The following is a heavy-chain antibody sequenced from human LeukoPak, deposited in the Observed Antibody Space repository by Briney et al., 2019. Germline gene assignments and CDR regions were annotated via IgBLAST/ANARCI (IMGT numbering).Heavy chain of an antibody. D-gene: IGHD5-24*01. CDR1: GYTFTGYY. J-gene: IGHJ5*02. CDR3: AKEQMATAFDP. Sequence: GASVKVSCKASGYTFTGYYVHWLRQAPGQGLEWMGWINPNSGGTKYAQKFQGRVTMTRDTSISTAYMELSRLRSDDTAVYYCAKEQMATAFDPWGQGTLVTVSS. V-gene: IGHV1-2*02. CDR2: INPNSGGT.